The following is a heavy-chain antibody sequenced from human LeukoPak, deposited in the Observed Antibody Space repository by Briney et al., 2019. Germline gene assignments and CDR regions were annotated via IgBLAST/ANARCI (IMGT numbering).Heavy chain of an antibody. CDR3: ARGYSYRFDY. D-gene: IGHD4-11*01. J-gene: IGHJ4*02. CDR2: IAANGDS. V-gene: IGHV3-13*01. Sequence: PGGSLRLSCAASGFAFYNYDMHWVRQTGKDLEWVSVIAANGDSYYAGSVKGRFTISRDNGNNALYLQMNSLRDGDTAVYYCARGYSYRFDYWGQGTLVTVSS. CDR1: GFAFYNYD.